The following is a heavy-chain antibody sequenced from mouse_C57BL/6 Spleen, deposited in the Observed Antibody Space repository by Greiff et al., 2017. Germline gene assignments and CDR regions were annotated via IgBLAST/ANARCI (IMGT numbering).Heavy chain of an antibody. D-gene: IGHD1-1*01. Sequence: QVQLQQPGAELVMPGASVKLSCKASGYTFTSYWMHWVKQRPGQGLEWIGEIDPSDSYTNYNQKFKGKSTLTVDKSSSTAYMQLSSLTSEDSAVYYCARLTVVAKDAMDDWGQGTSVTVSS. CDR1: GYTFTSYW. V-gene: IGHV1-69*01. CDR3: ARLTVVAKDAMDD. CDR2: IDPSDSYT. J-gene: IGHJ4*01.